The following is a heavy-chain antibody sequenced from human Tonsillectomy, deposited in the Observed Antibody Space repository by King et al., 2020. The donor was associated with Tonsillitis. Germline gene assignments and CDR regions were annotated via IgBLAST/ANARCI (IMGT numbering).Heavy chain of an antibody. J-gene: IGHJ4*02. Sequence: VQLVESGGGLVQPGGSLRLSCAASGLTFSSYWMHWVRQAPGKGLVWVSRINIDGSSTNYADSVKGRFTISRDNAKNTLYLQMNSLRDEDTAVYYCAGSGRGDYNFWSGYQHLDYWGQGTLVTVSS. CDR3: AGSGRGDYNFWSGYQHLDY. CDR1: GLTFSSYW. CDR2: INIDGSST. V-gene: IGHV3-74*01. D-gene: IGHD3-3*01.